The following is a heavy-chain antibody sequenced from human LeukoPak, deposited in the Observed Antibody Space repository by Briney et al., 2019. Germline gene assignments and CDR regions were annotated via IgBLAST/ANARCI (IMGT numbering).Heavy chain of an antibody. V-gene: IGHV3-23*01. CDR2: ISGSGGST. D-gene: IGHD3-10*01. CDR3: ARGFSPDWYYSGSGRQPHYYYGMDV. CDR1: GFTFSSYA. J-gene: IGHJ6*02. Sequence: PGGSLRLSCAASGFTFSSYAMSWVRQAPGKGLEWVSAISGSGGSTYYADSVKGRFTISRDNAKNSLFLQMNSLRAGDTAVYYCARGFSPDWYYSGSGRQPHYYYGMDVWGQGTTVTVSS.